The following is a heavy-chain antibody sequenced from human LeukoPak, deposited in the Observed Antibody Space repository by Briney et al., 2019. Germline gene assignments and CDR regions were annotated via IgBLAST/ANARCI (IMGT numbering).Heavy chain of an antibody. Sequence: GGSLRLSCAASGFTFSSYAMSWVCQAPGKGLEWVSAISGSGGSTYYADSVKGRFTISRDNSKNTLYLQMNSLRAEDTAVYYCAKISWQHLVFLDYWGQGTLVTVSS. V-gene: IGHV3-23*01. CDR3: AKISWQHLVFLDY. CDR1: GFTFSSYA. J-gene: IGHJ4*02. D-gene: IGHD6-13*01. CDR2: ISGSGGST.